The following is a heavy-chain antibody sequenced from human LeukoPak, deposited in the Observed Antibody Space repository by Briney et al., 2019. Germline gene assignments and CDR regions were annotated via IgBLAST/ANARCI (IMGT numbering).Heavy chain of an antibody. CDR2: IYYSGTT. Sequence: SETLSLTCTVSGGCISNYYWNWIRQPPGKGLECIGYIYYSGTTNYNPSLKSRVTISVDTSKNQFSLKLSSVTAADTAVYYCARDSPRIGLFDPWGQGTLVTVSS. D-gene: IGHD2-21*01. J-gene: IGHJ5*02. CDR3: ARDSPRIGLFDP. V-gene: IGHV4-59*01. CDR1: GGCISNYY.